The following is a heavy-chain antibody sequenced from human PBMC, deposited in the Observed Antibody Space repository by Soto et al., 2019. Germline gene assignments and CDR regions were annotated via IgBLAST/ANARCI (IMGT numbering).Heavy chain of an antibody. V-gene: IGHV3-23*01. CDR3: AKPPSVVTARNWFAP. Sequence: GGSLRLSCAASGFTFSSYAMSWVRQAPGKGLEWVSAISGSGGSTYYADSVKGRFTISRDNSKNTLYLQMNSLRAEDTAVYYCAKPPSVVTARNWFAPWGQGTLVTVSS. CDR2: ISGSGGST. CDR1: GFTFSSYA. D-gene: IGHD2-21*02. J-gene: IGHJ5*02.